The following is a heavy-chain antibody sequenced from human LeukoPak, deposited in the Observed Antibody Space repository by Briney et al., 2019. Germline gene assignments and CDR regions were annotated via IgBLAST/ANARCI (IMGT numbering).Heavy chain of an antibody. CDR2: ISAYNGNT. V-gene: IGHV1-18*01. J-gene: IGHJ4*02. D-gene: IGHD2-15*01. Sequence: ASVKVSCKASGYTFSSYGISWVRQAPGQGLEWMGWISAYNGNTHYAQKLQGRVTMTTDTSTNTAYMELRSLRSDDSAVYYCARGLHCSAGSCRLDNWGQGTLVTVSS. CDR1: GYTFSSYG. CDR3: ARGLHCSAGSCRLDN.